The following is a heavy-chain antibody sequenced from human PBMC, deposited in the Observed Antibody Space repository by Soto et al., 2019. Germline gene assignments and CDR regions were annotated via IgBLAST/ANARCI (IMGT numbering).Heavy chain of an antibody. V-gene: IGHV1-2*02. CDR1: GYPFTTYY. D-gene: IGHD3-10*01. CDR3: ATDDYGIFPY. Sequence: HVQLVQSGTEVKKPGASVRVSCMVSGYPFTTYYIHWVRQAPGQGLEWMGWIDPRSGGTVYEQKFQGRVTMTRDTSIRTVYMDLSGLPSDDTALYYCATDDYGIFPYWGQGSLVTVSS. CDR2: IDPRSGGT. J-gene: IGHJ4*02.